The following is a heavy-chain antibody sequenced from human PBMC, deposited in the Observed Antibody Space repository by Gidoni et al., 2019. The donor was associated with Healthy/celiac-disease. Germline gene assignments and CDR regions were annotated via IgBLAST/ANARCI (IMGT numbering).Heavy chain of an antibody. CDR3: ARGYGGDIWDAFDI. D-gene: IGHD2-21*02. CDR1: GFPFSSYG. CDR2: ISYDGSNK. V-gene: IGHV3-30*19. J-gene: IGHJ3*02. Sequence: QVQLVESGGGVVQPGRSLRLSCAASGFPFSSYGLHWVRQAPGKGLEWVAVISYDGSNKYYADSVKGRFTISRDNSKNTLYLQMNSLRAEDTAVYYCARGYGGDIWDAFDIWGQGTMVTVSS.